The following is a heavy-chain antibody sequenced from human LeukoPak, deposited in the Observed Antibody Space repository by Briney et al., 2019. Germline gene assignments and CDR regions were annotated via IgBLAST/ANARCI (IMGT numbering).Heavy chain of an antibody. CDR1: GGSISSYY. CDR3: ARYYYDSSGYYSGSGMDV. D-gene: IGHD3-22*01. V-gene: IGHV4-59*01. J-gene: IGHJ6*02. Sequence: PSETLSLTCTVSGGSISSYYWSWIRQPPGKGLEWIGYIYYSGSTNYNPSLKSRVTISVDTSKNQFSLKLSSVTAADTAVYYCARYYYDSSGYYSGSGMDVWGQGTTVTVSS. CDR2: IYYSGST.